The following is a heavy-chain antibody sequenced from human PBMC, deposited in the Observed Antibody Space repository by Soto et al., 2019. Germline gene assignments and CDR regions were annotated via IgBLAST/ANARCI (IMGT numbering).Heavy chain of an antibody. V-gene: IGHV3-23*01. D-gene: IGHD6-13*01. Sequence: PVGSLRLSCAASGFFFTSYATNWVRQAPGKGLEWVSGISGSGGATSYAASVKGRFTISRDNSKNTLYLQMNSLRADDTAVYYCAKDAIMVSSSYNYFDYWGQGTLVTAPQ. CDR1: GFFFTSYA. CDR3: AKDAIMVSSSYNYFDY. J-gene: IGHJ4*02. CDR2: ISGSGGAT.